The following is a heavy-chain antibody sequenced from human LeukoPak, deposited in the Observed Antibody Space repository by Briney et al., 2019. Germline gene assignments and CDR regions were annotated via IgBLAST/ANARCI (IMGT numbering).Heavy chain of an antibody. V-gene: IGHV3-33*01. J-gene: IGHJ4*02. D-gene: IGHD2-2*01. CDR1: GFTFSSYG. CDR3: ARGIRDCSRTTCYQPFDY. CDR2: IWYDGSNK. Sequence: GGSLRLSCAASGFTFSSYGMHWVRQAPGKGLEWVAVIWYDGSNKYYADSVKGRFTISRDKSKNTLYLQMSSLRAEDTAVYYCARGIRDCSRTTCYQPFDYWGQGALVTVSS.